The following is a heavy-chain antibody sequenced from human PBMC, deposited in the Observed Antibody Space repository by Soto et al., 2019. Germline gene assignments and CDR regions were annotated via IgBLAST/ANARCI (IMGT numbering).Heavy chain of an antibody. Sequence: GASVKVSCKASGGTFSSYAISWVRQAPGQGLEWMGGIIPIFGTANYAQKFQGRVTITTDKSTSTAYMELSSLRSDDTAVYYCARLREWLFPLDYWGQGTLVTVSS. CDR1: GGTFSSYA. D-gene: IGHD3-3*01. CDR3: ARLREWLFPLDY. CDR2: IIPIFGTA. V-gene: IGHV1-69*05. J-gene: IGHJ4*02.